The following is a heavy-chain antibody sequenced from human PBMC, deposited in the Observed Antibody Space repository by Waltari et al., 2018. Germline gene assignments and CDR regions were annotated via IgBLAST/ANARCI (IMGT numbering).Heavy chain of an antibody. J-gene: IGHJ4*02. CDR1: GFTFSGYT. D-gene: IGHD3-22*01. CDR2: IISTGNSI. Sequence: EVQLVASGGGLVKPGGSLRLPCVACGFTFSGYTMTWVRQAPGKGLEWVSSIISTGNSIYYADSVKGRFTVSRDNAKNSMYLQMNSLRAEDTAVYFCATDYYDSGAYYLYFDYWGQGIRVTVSS. CDR3: ATDYYDSGAYYLYFDY. V-gene: IGHV3-21*06.